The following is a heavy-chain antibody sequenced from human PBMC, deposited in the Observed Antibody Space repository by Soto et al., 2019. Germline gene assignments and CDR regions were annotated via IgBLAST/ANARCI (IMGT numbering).Heavy chain of an antibody. Sequence: QLQLQESGSGLVKPSQTLSLTCAVSGGSISSGGYSWSWIRQPPGKGLEWIGYIYHSGSTYYNPSLKSRDIRSVHWSKHQFSLKLSSVTAPETAVYYCARGGVDYYDRSGYYFSPFYFDYWGQGTLVSVSS. CDR3: ARGGVDYYDRSGYYFSPFYFDY. CDR1: GGSISSGGYS. J-gene: IGHJ4*02. CDR2: IYHSGST. V-gene: IGHV4-30-2*01. D-gene: IGHD3-22*01.